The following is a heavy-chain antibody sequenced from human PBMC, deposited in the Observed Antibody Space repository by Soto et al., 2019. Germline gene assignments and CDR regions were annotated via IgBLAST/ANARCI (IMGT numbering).Heavy chain of an antibody. J-gene: IGHJ6*02. D-gene: IGHD3-9*01. Sequence: QVQLQESGPGLVKPSGTLSLTCAVSGGSISGSNWWSWVRQPPGKGLEWIGEIYHSGSTNYNPSLKSRVTISVDKSKNQFSLKLSSVTAADTAVYYCAREHYDILTGYSYYYYGMDVWGQGTTVTVSS. CDR3: AREHYDILTGYSYYYYGMDV. V-gene: IGHV4-4*02. CDR2: IYHSGST. CDR1: GGSISGSNW.